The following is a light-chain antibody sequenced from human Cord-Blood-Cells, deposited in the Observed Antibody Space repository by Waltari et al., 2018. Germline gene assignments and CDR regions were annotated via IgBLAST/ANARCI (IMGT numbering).Light chain of an antibody. J-gene: IGLJ3*02. CDR3: SSYTSSSTLV. V-gene: IGLV2-14*03. CDR2: DVS. CDR1: SSDVGGYNY. Sequence: QSALTQPASVSGSPGKSITISCTGTSSDVGGYNYVSWYQQPPAKAPKLMIYDVSNRPSGVSNRFSGSKSGNTASLTISGLQAEDEADYYCSSYTSSSTLVFGGGTKLTVL.